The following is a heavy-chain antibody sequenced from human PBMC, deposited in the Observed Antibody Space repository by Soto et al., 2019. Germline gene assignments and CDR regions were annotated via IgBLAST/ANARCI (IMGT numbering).Heavy chain of an antibody. Sequence: QMQLVQSGAEVKERGSSVKISCKTSGGTFNTYALTWVRQAPGQGLEWIGGIIPIFGIKNVAQRFQGRVTINADESLTTAYMEMTRLRSDDTAVYYCAKEAGDHWGQGTLVTGPS. V-gene: IGHV1-69*01. CDR1: GGTFNTYA. CDR2: IIPIFGIK. D-gene: IGHD3-10*01. J-gene: IGHJ4*02. CDR3: AKEAGDH.